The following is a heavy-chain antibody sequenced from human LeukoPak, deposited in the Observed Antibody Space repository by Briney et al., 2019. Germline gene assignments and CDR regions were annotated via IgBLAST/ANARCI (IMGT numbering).Heavy chain of an antibody. CDR1: GLTFRTYA. V-gene: IGHV3-30*02. CDR3: AKSPGSVIFRGDY. CDR2: IRSDGNSE. J-gene: IGHJ4*02. D-gene: IGHD5/OR15-5a*01. Sequence: GGSLRLSCAASGLTFRTYAMGWVRQAPGKGLEWVAFIRSDGNSENYADSVKGRFTISRDNSKNTLYLQMNSLRTEDTAVYYCAKSPGSVIFRGDYWGQGTLVTVSS.